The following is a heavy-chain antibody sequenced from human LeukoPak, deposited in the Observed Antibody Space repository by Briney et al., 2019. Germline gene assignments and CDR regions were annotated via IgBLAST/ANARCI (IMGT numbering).Heavy chain of an antibody. D-gene: IGHD3-10*01. Sequence: GGSLRLSCAASGFTFSSYAMSWVRQAPGKGLEWVSAISGSGGSTYYADSVKGRFTISRDNSKSTLYLQMNSLRAEDTAVYYCASSMVRAPRGYWGQGTLVTVSS. CDR1: GFTFSSYA. V-gene: IGHV3-23*01. J-gene: IGHJ4*02. CDR3: ASSMVRAPRGY. CDR2: ISGSGGST.